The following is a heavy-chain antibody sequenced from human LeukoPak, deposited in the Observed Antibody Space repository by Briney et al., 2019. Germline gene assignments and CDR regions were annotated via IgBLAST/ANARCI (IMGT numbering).Heavy chain of an antibody. V-gene: IGHV3-33*06. D-gene: IGHD6-19*01. CDR2: IWFDGSVK. J-gene: IGHJ4*01. CDR1: RFTFNTFG. Sequence: PGGSLRLSCAASRFTFNTFGMHWVRQAPGQGLEWVAAIWFDGSVKHYSDAVKGRFTISRDNSKNTLYLQMNSLRAEDTAVYYCAKGIYSSGWSYFDYWGHGTLVTVSS. CDR3: AKGIYSSGWSYFDY.